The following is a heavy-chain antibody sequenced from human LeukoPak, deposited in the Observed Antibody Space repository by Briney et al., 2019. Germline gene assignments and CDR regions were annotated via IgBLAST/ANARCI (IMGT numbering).Heavy chain of an antibody. J-gene: IGHJ5*02. Sequence: ASVKVSCKASGGTFSSYAISWVRQAPGQGLEWMGGIIPIFGTANYAQKFQGRVTITADESTSTAYMELRSLRSEDTAVYYCAGGICSSTSCYRGSWFDPWGQGTLVTVSS. V-gene: IGHV1-69*13. CDR2: IIPIFGTA. CDR1: GGTFSSYA. D-gene: IGHD2-2*02. CDR3: AGGICSSTSCYRGSWFDP.